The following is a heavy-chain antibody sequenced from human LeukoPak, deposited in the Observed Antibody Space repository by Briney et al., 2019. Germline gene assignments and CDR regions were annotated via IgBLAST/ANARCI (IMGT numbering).Heavy chain of an antibody. CDR3: ATTLNTGFFQS. J-gene: IGHJ5*02. CDR1: GSTFSTYA. Sequence: GGSLRLSCAASGSTFSTYAMHWVRRAPGKGLEWVSAVSGSGGDTYYADSVTGRFTISRDNSKNTLYVLLNSLRAEDTAVYYCATTLNTGFFQSWGRGTLVTVSS. D-gene: IGHD5-18*01. V-gene: IGHV3-23*01. CDR2: VSGSGGDT.